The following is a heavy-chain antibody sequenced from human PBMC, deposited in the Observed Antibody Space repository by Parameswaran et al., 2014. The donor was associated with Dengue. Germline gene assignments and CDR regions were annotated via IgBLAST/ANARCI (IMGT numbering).Heavy chain of an antibody. J-gene: IGHJ4*02. V-gene: IGHV3-9*01. CDR3: AKGDNWNVPLDY. Sequence: WIRQPPGKGLEWVSGISWNSGTIGYADSVKGRFTISRDNARNSLYLQMNSLRPEDTAFYYCAKGDNWNVPLDYWGQGTLVTVSS. D-gene: IGHD1-20*01. CDR2: ISWNSGTI.